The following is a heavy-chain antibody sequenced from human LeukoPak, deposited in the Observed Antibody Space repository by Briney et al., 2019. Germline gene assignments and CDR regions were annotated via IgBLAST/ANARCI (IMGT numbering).Heavy chain of an antibody. J-gene: IGHJ4*02. CDR1: GFTFADYD. V-gene: IGHV3-23*01. Sequence: GGSLRLSCVASGFTFADYDMTWVRQAPGKGLEYVSSIGSGGYMFYAGSVKGRFFISRDNSKSTLYLHMNSLRSDDTAVYFCAEKLPPASFYFDFWGQGSLVSVSS. D-gene: IGHD3-16*02. CDR3: AEKLPPASFYFDF. CDR2: IGSGGYM.